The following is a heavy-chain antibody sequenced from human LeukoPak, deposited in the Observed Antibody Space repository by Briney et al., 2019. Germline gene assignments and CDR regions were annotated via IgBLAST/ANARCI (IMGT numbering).Heavy chain of an antibody. V-gene: IGHV3-30*04. CDR3: ARFLGYSYGYPFFPFDY. CDR1: GFTFSSYA. CDR2: ISYDGSNK. Sequence: GGSLRLSCAASGFTFSSYAMHWVRQAPGKGLEWVAVISYDGSNKYYADSVKGRFTISRDNSKNTLYLQMNSLRAEDTAVYYCARFLGYSYGYPFFPFDYWGQGTLVTVSS. J-gene: IGHJ4*02. D-gene: IGHD5-18*01.